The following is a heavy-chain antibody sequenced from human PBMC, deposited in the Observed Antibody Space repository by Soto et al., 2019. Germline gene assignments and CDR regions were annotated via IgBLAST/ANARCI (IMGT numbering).Heavy chain of an antibody. CDR2: IKSDGSDT. CDR1: GFTFSSYW. V-gene: IGHV3-74*01. D-gene: IGHD4-17*01. CDR3: VRVAYGDLGG. J-gene: IGHJ4*02. Sequence: EVQLVESGGGLVQPGGSLRLSCAASGFTFSSYWMHWVRQAPGKGLVWVSRIKSDGSDTSYADSVKGGFTICRDNAKNTLYLQMSSLRAEDTAVYYCVRVAYGDLGGWGQGTLVTVSS.